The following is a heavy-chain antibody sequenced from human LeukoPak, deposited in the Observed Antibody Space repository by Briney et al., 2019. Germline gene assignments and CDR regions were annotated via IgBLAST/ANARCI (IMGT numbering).Heavy chain of an antibody. CDR1: GFTFSNYW. J-gene: IGHJ4*02. CDR2: INSDGYTT. D-gene: IGHD6-19*01. Sequence: GGSLRLSCAASGFTFSNYWMYWVRQPPGKGLVWVSRINSDGYTTNYADSVKGRFTISRDNAKNTLYLQMNSLRDEDTAVYYCAREGSISGCDYWGQGTLVTVSS. V-gene: IGHV3-74*01. CDR3: AREGSISGCDY.